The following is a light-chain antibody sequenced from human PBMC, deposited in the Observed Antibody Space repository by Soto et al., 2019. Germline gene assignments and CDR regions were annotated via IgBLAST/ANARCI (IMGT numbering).Light chain of an antibody. J-gene: IGLJ2*01. CDR1: KSNIRNNY. V-gene: IGLV1-51*01. CDR3: GAWDDSLSAV. CDR2: DNS. Sequence: QSVLTQPPSGSAAPGPRVTISRSGSKSNIRNNYVSWYQHLPGTAPKLLIYDNSKRPTGIPDRFSGSKSGTSATLGITGLQTGDEADYYCGAWDDSLSAVFGGGTKLTVL.